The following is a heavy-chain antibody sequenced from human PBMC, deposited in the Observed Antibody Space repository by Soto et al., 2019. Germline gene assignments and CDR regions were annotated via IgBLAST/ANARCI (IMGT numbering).Heavy chain of an antibody. J-gene: IGHJ6*02. CDR2: ISSSSSTI. Sequence: EVQLVESGGGLVQPGGSLRLSCAASGFTFSSYSMNWVRQAPGKGLEWVSYISSSSSTIYYADSVKGRFTISRDNAKNSLYLQMNSLRDEDTAVYYCARPPYYDFWSGYFNYYYYYGMDVWGQGTTVTVSS. V-gene: IGHV3-48*02. CDR1: GFTFSSYS. D-gene: IGHD3-3*01. CDR3: ARPPYYDFWSGYFNYYYYYGMDV.